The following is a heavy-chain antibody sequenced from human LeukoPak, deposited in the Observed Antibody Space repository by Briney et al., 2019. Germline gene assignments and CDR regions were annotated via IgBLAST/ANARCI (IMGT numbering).Heavy chain of an antibody. J-gene: IGHJ2*01. CDR3: AKDRTVGASYWYFDL. D-gene: IGHD1-26*01. V-gene: IGHV3-7*03. CDR2: IKQDETEK. Sequence: GGSLRLSCTASGFTFSNFWMGWVRQAPGKGLEWVANIKQDETEKFYLGSVKGRFTISRDNAKNSLYLQMNTLRAEDTAIYYCAKDRTVGASYWYFDLWGRDTLVTVSS. CDR1: GFTFSNFW.